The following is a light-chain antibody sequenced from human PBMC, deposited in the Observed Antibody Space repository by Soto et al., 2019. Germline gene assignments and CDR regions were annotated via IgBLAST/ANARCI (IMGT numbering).Light chain of an antibody. CDR1: QSVLYSPNNKNH. V-gene: IGKV4-1*01. J-gene: IGKJ4*02. CDR2: WAS. Sequence: IVMTQSPDSLAVSLGERATINCKSSQSVLYSPNNKNHLAWYQQKPGQPPKLLIYWASTRQSGVPDRFSGSGSETDFTLTISSLQAEDVAVYFGQQYYGAHFTFGGGTKVEIK. CDR3: QQYYGAHFT.